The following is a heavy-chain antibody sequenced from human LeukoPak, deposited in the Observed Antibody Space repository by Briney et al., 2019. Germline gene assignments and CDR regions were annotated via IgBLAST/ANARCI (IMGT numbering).Heavy chain of an antibody. CDR3: ARVFLPIPNFDY. V-gene: IGHV4-39*07. J-gene: IGHJ4*02. CDR1: GGSISSSSYY. CDR2: IYYSGST. D-gene: IGHD2-2*01. Sequence: SETLSLTCTVSGGSISSSSYYWGWIRQPPGKGLEWIGSIYYSGSTYYNPSLKSRVTISVDSSENQFSLKLNSVTAADTAVYYCARVFLPIPNFDYWGQGTLVTVSS.